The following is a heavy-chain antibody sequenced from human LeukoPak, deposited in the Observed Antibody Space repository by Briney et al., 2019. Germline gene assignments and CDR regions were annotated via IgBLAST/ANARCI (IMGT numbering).Heavy chain of an antibody. CDR3: ARDKIVGATNFDY. J-gene: IGHJ4*02. D-gene: IGHD1-26*01. Sequence: GGSLRLSCAASGLRFSNYWMSWVRQVPGKGLEWVANIKQDGGEIYYVDSVEGRFAISRDNAKNSLFLQMNSLRAEDTAIYYCARDKIVGATNFDYWGQGTLVTVSS. V-gene: IGHV3-7*03. CDR2: IKQDGGEI. CDR1: GLRFSNYW.